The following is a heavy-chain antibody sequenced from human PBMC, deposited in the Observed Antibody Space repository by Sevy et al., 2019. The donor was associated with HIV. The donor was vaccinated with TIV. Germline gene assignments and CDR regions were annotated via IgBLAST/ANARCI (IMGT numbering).Heavy chain of an antibody. D-gene: IGHD6-25*01. CDR1: GFTFSSYA. CDR3: AKDQDSSGNWYFDL. J-gene: IGHJ2*01. V-gene: IGHV3-23*01. Sequence: GGSLRLSCAASGFTFSSYAMNWVRQAPGKGLEWVSAISGSGGSTYYADSVKGRFTISRDNSKNTLYLQMNSLRAEDTAVYYCAKDQDSSGNWYFDLWGRGTLVTVSS. CDR2: ISGSGGST.